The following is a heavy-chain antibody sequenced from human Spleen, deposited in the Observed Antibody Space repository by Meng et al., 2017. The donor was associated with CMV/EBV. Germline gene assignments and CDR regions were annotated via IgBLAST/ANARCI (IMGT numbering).Heavy chain of an antibody. CDR3: AKDTMSESGNY. V-gene: IGHV3-23*01. J-gene: IGHJ4*02. CDR2: ISNSGTRT. Sequence: GESLKISCAVSGVSFSAYAMSWVRQAPGKGLEWVSEISNSGTRTFYADSVKGRFTISRDNFKNTVYLQMNSLRAEDTAVYFCAKDTMSESGNYWGQGTLVTVSS. D-gene: IGHD3-10*02. CDR1: GVSFSAYA.